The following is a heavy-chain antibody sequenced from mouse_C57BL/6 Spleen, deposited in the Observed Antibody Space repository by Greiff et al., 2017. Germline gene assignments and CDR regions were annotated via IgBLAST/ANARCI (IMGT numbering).Heavy chain of an antibody. CDR3: ARSLITTVLESYFDD. Sequence: VQLQQSGPELVKPGASVKISCKASGYAFSSSWMNWVKQRPGKGLEWIGRIYPGDGDTNYNGKFKGKATLTADKSSSTAYMQLSSLTSEDSAVYFCARSLITTVLESYFDDWGKGTTLTVSS. J-gene: IGHJ2*01. V-gene: IGHV1-82*01. CDR2: IYPGDGDT. CDR1: GYAFSSSW. D-gene: IGHD1-1*01.